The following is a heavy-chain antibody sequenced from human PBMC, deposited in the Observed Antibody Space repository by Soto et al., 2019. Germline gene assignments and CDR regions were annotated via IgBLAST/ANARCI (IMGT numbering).Heavy chain of an antibody. V-gene: IGHV3-21*01. Sequence: EVQLVETGGGLVKPGESLRLSCAASGFTFSNYNINWVRQAPGKGLEWVSSIRSRSIDMYYADSVKGRFTNSRDDAKNSLSLQMNGPRAEDTAVYFCVRESYPAKAFDIWGQGTMVTVSS. J-gene: IGHJ3*02. D-gene: IGHD2-2*01. CDR2: IRSRSIDM. CDR3: VRESYPAKAFDI. CDR1: GFTFSNYN.